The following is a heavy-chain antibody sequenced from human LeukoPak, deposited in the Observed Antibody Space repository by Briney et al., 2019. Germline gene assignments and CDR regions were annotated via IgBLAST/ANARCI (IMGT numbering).Heavy chain of an antibody. CDR1: GFTFSSYN. J-gene: IGHJ3*02. Sequence: GGSLRLSCAASGFTFSSYNMNWVRQAPGTGLEWVSYISSSSSTIYYADSVKGRFTISRDNARNSLYLQMDSLRAEDTAVYYRAREGVVAVMGSTHGAFDIWGQGTMVTVSS. D-gene: IGHD1-26*01. V-gene: IGHV3-48*01. CDR2: ISSSSSTI. CDR3: AREGVVAVMGSTHGAFDI.